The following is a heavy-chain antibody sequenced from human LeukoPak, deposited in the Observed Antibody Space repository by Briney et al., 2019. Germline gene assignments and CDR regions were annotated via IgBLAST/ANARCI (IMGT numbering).Heavy chain of an antibody. CDR2: IDHTGST. J-gene: IGHJ4*02. D-gene: IGHD6-13*01. CDR3: ARDLMGIAYRGAFYY. V-gene: IGHV4-61*03. Sequence: PSETLSLTCTVSGGSISSSSYYWGWIRQPPGKGLKWIGNIDHTGSTNYNPSLNSRVTISRDTSKNHFSLELSSVTAADTAVYYCARDLMGIAYRGAFYYWGQGTLVTVSS. CDR1: GGSISSSSYY.